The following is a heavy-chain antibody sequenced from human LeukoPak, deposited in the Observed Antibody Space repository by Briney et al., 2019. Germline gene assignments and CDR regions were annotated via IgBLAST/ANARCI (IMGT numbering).Heavy chain of an antibody. CDR1: GFTFNTYA. D-gene: IGHD1-26*01. V-gene: IGHV3-30-3*01. CDR3: ARRVGASPHDAFDI. J-gene: IGHJ3*02. CDR2: ISYDGSNK. Sequence: WGSLRLSCAASGFTFNTYAMHWVRQAPGKGLEWVAVISYDGSNKFYADSVKGRFTISRDNSKNTLYLQMDSLRAEDTAVYYCARRVGASPHDAFDIWGQGTMVTVSS.